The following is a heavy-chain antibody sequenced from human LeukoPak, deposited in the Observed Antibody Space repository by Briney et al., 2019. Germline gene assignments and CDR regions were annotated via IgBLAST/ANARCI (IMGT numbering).Heavy chain of an antibody. J-gene: IGHJ3*02. CDR2: INHSGST. CDR3: ARGHYAFDI. V-gene: IGHV4-34*01. CDR1: GGSISSYY. Sequence: PSETLSLTCTVSGGSISSYYWSWIRQPPGKGLEWIGEINHSGSTNYNPSLKSRVTISVDTSKNQFSLKLSSVTAADTAVYYCARGHYAFDIWGQGTMVTVSS.